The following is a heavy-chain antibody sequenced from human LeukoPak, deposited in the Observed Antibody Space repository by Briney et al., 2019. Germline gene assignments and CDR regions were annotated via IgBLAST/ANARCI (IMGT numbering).Heavy chain of an antibody. J-gene: IGHJ4*02. CDR3: ASTVSIVNYYGSGSYYFDY. D-gene: IGHD3-10*01. V-gene: IGHV4-34*01. CDR2: INHSGST. Sequence: SETLSLTCAVYGGSFSGYYWSWIRQPPGKGLEWIGEINHSGSTNYNPSLKSRVTISVDTSKNQFSLKLSSVTAADTAVYYCASTVSIVNYYGSGSYYFDYWGQGTLVTVSS. CDR1: GGSFSGYY.